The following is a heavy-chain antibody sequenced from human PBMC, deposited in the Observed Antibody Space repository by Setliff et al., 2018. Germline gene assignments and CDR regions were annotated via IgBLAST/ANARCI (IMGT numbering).Heavy chain of an antibody. CDR2: ISPYNGYI. V-gene: IGHV1-18*01. D-gene: IGHD3-10*01. J-gene: IGHJ4*02. CDR1: SYTFSTYG. Sequence: ASVKVSCKTSSYTFSTYGIAWVRQAPGQGLEWMGWISPYNGYIIYAHKFQGRVIMTRNTSISTAYLELNTLRSDDTAVCYCARSLSSGSYWNSRPFYSDYWGQGTLVTVSS. CDR3: ARSLSSGSYWNSRPFYSDY.